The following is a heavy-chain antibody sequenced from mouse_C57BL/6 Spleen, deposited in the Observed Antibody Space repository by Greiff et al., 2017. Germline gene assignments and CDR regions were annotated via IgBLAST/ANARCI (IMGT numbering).Heavy chain of an antibody. CDR2: IWGDGST. CDR3: AKWGTTPYPQTGYFDV. V-gene: IGHV2-3*01. Sequence: VQVVESGPGLVAPSQSLSITCTVSGFSLTSYGVSWVRQPPGKGLEWLGVIWGDGSTNYHSALISRLGISKDNSKGQVFLQLNSLQTDDAATYYCAKWGTTPYPQTGYFDVWGTGTTVTVSS. J-gene: IGHJ1*03. CDR1: GFSLTSYG. D-gene: IGHD1-1*01.